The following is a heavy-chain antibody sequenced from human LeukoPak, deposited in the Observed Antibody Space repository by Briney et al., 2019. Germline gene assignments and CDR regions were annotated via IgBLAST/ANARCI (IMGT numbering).Heavy chain of an antibody. D-gene: IGHD3-10*01. V-gene: IGHV4-30-2*01. CDR1: GGSISSGGYY. CDR3: VRDAGETYGSGSYSDY. Sequence: SETLSLTCTVSGGSISSGGYYWSWIRQPPGKGLEWIGYIYHSGSTYYNPSLKSRVTISVDRSKNQFSLKLSSVTAADTAVYYCVRDAGETYGSGSYSDYWGQGTLVTVSS. CDR2: IYHSGST. J-gene: IGHJ4*02.